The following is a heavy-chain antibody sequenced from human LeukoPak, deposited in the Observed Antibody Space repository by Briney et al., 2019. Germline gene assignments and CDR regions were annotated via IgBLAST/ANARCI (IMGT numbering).Heavy chain of an antibody. CDR1: GFTFSSYS. D-gene: IGHD4/OR15-4a*01. V-gene: IGHV3-48*01. CDR2: ISSTSSIK. J-gene: IGHJ3*02. Sequence: GGSLRLSCAASGFTFSSYSMNWVRQAPGKGLEWVSYISSTSSIKYYADSVKGRFTISRDNSKNTLYLQMNSLRAEDTAMYYCAKVSLNMVNDAFDIWGQGTMVSVSS. CDR3: AKVSLNMVNDAFDI.